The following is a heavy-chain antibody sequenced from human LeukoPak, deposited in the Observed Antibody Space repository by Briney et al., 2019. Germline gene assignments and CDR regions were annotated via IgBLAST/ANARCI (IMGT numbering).Heavy chain of an antibody. V-gene: IGHV4-4*02. Sequence: SETLSLTCAVSGGSISSSNWWSWVRQPPGKGLEWIGEIYHSGSTNYNPSLKSRVTISLDKSKNHFSLKLSSLTAADTAVYYCARVGGYTSGWSNWFDPRGQGTLVTVSS. J-gene: IGHJ5*02. CDR2: IYHSGST. D-gene: IGHD6-19*01. CDR1: GGSISSSNW. CDR3: ARVGGYTSGWSNWFDP.